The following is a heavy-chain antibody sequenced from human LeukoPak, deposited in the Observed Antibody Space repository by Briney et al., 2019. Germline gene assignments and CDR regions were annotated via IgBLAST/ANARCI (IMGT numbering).Heavy chain of an antibody. V-gene: IGHV3-48*03. CDR3: AKASAMIVVVSKHFDY. CDR1: GFTFSSYE. CDR2: ISSTGTTI. J-gene: IGHJ4*02. Sequence: GGSLRLSCAASGFTFSSYEMNWVRQAPGKGLEWVSYISSTGTTIYYADSVKGRFTISRDNAKNSLYLQMNSLRAEDTAVYYCAKASAMIVVVSKHFDYWGQGTLVTVSS. D-gene: IGHD3-22*01.